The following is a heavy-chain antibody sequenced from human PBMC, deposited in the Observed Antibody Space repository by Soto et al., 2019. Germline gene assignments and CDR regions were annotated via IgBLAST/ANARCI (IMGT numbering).Heavy chain of an antibody. J-gene: IGHJ4*02. Sequence: PGGSLRLSCAASGFTFSSYGMHWVRQAPGKGLEWVAVIWYDGSNKYYADSVKGRFTISRDNSKNTLYLQMNSLRAEDTAVYYCARDLLYSESEYYYDSSGYLHWGQGTLVTVSS. D-gene: IGHD3-22*01. CDR1: GFTFSSYG. V-gene: IGHV3-33*01. CDR3: ARDLLYSESEYYYDSSGYLH. CDR2: IWYDGSNK.